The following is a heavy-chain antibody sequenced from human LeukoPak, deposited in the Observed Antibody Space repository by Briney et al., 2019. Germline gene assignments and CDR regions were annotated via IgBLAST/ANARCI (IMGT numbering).Heavy chain of an antibody. Sequence: SETLSLTCTVSGGSIDSYYWSWIRQPPGKGLEWIGHIYYTGSTEYNPSLKSRVTISLDTSKNQFSLKLTSVTAADTAVYYCARVYQSAEYYFDYWGQGNLVSVSS. CDR1: GGSIDSYY. CDR2: IYYTGST. CDR3: ARVYQSAEYYFDY. V-gene: IGHV4-59*01. D-gene: IGHD2-2*01. J-gene: IGHJ4*02.